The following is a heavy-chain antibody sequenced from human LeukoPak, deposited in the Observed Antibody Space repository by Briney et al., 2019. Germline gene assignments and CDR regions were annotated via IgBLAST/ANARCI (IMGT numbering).Heavy chain of an antibody. CDR2: IKQDGSEK. CDR1: GFTFSSYW. V-gene: IGHV3-7*03. D-gene: IGHD1-26*01. J-gene: IGHJ4*02. Sequence: GGSLRLSCAASGFTFSSYWMSWVRQAPGKGLEWVANIKQDGSEKYYVDSVEGRFTISRDNAKKSLYLQMNSLRAEDTAVYYCARDGGESGSSGVLDYWGLGTLVTVSS. CDR3: ARDGGESGSSGVLDY.